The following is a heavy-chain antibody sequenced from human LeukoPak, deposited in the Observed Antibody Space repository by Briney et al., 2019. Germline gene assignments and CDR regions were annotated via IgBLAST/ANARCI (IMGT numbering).Heavy chain of an antibody. CDR1: GFTVGSTY. V-gene: IGHV3-53*01. CDR2: IYSGGST. CDR3: ARATLDN. J-gene: IGHJ4*02. Sequence: GGSLRLSCAASGFTVGSTYISWVRQAPGKGLEWVSVIYSGGSTKYADSVKARFTISRDNSKNTVYLQMNNLRAEDTAVYYCARATLDNWGQGTLVTVSS.